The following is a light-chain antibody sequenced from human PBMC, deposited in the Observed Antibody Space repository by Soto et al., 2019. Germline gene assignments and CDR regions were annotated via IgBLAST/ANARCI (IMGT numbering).Light chain of an antibody. Sequence: EIVMTQSPAPLSVSPGERATLSCTASQSVSSNSACHQQRHGQAPRLLIYGASTRATGIPARFSGSGSGTEFTLTISGLQSDDFVVYYCQQRSNWPLTFGQGTRLEIK. V-gene: IGKV3-15*01. J-gene: IGKJ5*01. CDR2: GAS. CDR1: QSVSSN. CDR3: QQRSNWPLT.